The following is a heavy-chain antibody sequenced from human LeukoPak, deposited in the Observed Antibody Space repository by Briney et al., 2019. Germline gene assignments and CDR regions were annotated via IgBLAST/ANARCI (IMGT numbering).Heavy chain of an antibody. CDR1: GFTFSSYS. D-gene: IGHD6-6*01. J-gene: IGHJ4*02. CDR2: ISSSSSYI. CDR3: ARGGSSYYFDY. Sequence: GGPLRLSCAASGFTFSSYSMNWVRQAPGKGLEWVSSISSSSSYIYYADSVKGRFTISRDNAKNSLYLQMNSLRAEDTAVYYCARGGSSYYFDYWGQGTLVTVSS. V-gene: IGHV3-21*01.